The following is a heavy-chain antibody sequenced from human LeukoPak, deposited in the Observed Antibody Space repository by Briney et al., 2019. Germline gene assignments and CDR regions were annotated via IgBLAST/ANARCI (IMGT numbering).Heavy chain of an antibody. CDR1: GFTFSSYS. J-gene: IGHJ4*02. D-gene: IGHD1-26*01. CDR3: AKLYSGSYLDY. CDR2: IRYDGSNK. V-gene: IGHV3-30*02. Sequence: GGSLRLSCAASGFTFSSYSMNWVRQAPGKGLEWVAFIRYDGSNKYYADSVKSRFTISRDNSKNTLYLQMNSLRAEDTAVYYCAKLYSGSYLDYWGQGTLVTVSS.